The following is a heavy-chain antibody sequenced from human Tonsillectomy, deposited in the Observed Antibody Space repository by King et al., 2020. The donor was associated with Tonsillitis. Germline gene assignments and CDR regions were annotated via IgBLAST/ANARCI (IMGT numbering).Heavy chain of an antibody. CDR1: GFTFSSYG. Sequence: VQLVESGGGVVQPGRSLRLSCAASGFTFSSYGMHWGRQAPGKGLEWVAVISYDGSNKYYAESVKGRFTISRDNSKNTLYLQMNSLRSEYTAVYYCAKDRWGGSSWRVDYWGQGTLVTVSS. V-gene: IGHV3-30*18. J-gene: IGHJ4*02. D-gene: IGHD6-13*01. CDR3: AKDRWGGSSWRVDY. CDR2: ISYDGSNK.